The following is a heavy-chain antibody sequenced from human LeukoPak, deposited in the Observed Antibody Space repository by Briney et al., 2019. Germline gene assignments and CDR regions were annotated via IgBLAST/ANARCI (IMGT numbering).Heavy chain of an antibody. CDR2: ISGSGGST. V-gene: IGHV3-23*01. D-gene: IGHD4-23*01. CDR3: AKDRWRGPEAFDI. CDR1: GFTFSSYA. J-gene: IGHJ3*02. Sequence: GGSLRLSCAASGFTFSSYAMSWARQAPGKGLEWVSAISGSGGSTYYADSVKGRFTISRDNSKNTLYLQMNSLRAEDTAVYYCAKDRWRGPEAFDIWGQGTMVTVSS.